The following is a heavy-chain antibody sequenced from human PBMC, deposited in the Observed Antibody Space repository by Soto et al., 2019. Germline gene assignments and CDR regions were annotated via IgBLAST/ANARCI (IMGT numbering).Heavy chain of an antibody. V-gene: IGHV3-23*01. D-gene: IGHD2-15*01. CDR1: GSTFSSYA. CDR2: LSGSGDST. J-gene: IGHJ3*01. CDR3: ARELGYCSGGSCYRDGAFDF. Sequence: EVQLWESGGASVQPGGSLRLSCAASGSTFSSYAMSWVRQAPGKGLEWVSVLSGSGDSTYYADSVKGRFTISRDNSKNTLYVQMNSLRAEDTAVYYCARELGYCSGGSCYRDGAFDFWGQGTMVTVSS.